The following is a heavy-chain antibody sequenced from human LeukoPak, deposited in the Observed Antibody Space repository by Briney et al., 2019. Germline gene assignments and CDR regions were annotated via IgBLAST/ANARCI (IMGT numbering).Heavy chain of an antibody. CDR3: ARDGRYNYGYD. CDR2: IDPSDSYS. CDR1: GYSFTSYW. J-gene: IGHJ4*02. V-gene: IGHV5-10-1*01. D-gene: IGHD5-18*01. Sequence: GESLKISCKGSGYSFTSYWISWVRQMPGKGLEWMGRIDPSDSYSNYSLSFQGHVTISADKSISTAYLQWSSPKASDTAMYYCARDGRYNYGYDWGQGTLVTVSS.